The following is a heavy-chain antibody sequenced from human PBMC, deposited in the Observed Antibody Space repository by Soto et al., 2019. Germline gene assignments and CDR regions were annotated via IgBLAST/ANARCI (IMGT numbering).Heavy chain of an antibody. Sequence: PWGSLRLSCAASGFSFSEYSITGCRKAPGKGLQGVSAISGDTATTHYADSVKGRFTISRDNSRDTLYLQMNSLRVEDTAIYYCAKPLQQWLLQGSGVDVWGQGTTVTVSS. V-gene: IGHV3-23*01. D-gene: IGHD6-19*01. CDR2: ISGDTATT. CDR1: GFSFSEYS. J-gene: IGHJ6*02. CDR3: AKPLQQWLLQGSGVDV.